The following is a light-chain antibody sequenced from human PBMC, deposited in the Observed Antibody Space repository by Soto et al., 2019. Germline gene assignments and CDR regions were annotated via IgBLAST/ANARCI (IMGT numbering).Light chain of an antibody. V-gene: IGKV3-11*01. CDR1: QSVSSY. CDR2: DAS. J-gene: IGKJ4*01. CDR3: QQRANWVT. Sequence: EIMLTQSPATLSLSPGERATLSCRASQSVSSYLAWYQHKPGRAPRLLIYDASDRATGIPARFSGSGSGTDFTLTISSLEPEDFAIYYCQQRANWVTFGGGTKVEIK.